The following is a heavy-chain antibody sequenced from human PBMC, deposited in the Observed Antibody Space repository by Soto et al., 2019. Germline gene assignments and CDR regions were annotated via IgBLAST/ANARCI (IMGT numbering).Heavy chain of an antibody. Sequence: VGSLRLSCAASGFTFSGFGMHWVRQAPGKGLEWVAIIWYDGSDKYYADSVKGRFTISRDNSKNTLYLQMNSLRAEDTAVYHCAFGNLSYYFDYWGQGTPVTVSS. J-gene: IGHJ4*02. D-gene: IGHD3-16*01. CDR1: GFTFSGFG. CDR2: IWYDGSDK. CDR3: AFGNLSYYFDY. V-gene: IGHV3-33*01.